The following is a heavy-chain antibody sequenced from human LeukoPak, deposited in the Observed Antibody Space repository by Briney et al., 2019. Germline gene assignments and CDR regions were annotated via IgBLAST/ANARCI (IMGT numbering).Heavy chain of an antibody. V-gene: IGHV1-46*01. Sequence: ASVKVSCKASGYTFTSYYMHWVRQAPGQGLEWMGIINPSGGSTSYAQKFQGRVTMTRDTSTSTVCMELSSLRSEDTAVYYCAGEDGSGSYAFDIWGQGTMVTVSS. D-gene: IGHD3-10*01. CDR2: INPSGGST. CDR1: GYTFTSYY. CDR3: AGEDGSGSYAFDI. J-gene: IGHJ3*02.